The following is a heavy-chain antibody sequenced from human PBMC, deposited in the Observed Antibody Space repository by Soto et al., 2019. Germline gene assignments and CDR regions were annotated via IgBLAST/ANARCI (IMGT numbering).Heavy chain of an antibody. CDR1: GFTFSNYG. V-gene: IGHV3-33*01. J-gene: IGHJ3*02. D-gene: IGHD2-2*01. CDR3: ARLYCSSPSCYSVGAFEI. Sequence: GGSLRLSCAASGFTFSNYGMHWVRQAPGKGLEWVALIWFDGSDKYYADSVKGRFTMSRDNSKNTVYLQMNSPRAEDTAMYYCARLYCSSPSCYSVGAFEIRGQGTMVPSPQ. CDR2: IWFDGSDK.